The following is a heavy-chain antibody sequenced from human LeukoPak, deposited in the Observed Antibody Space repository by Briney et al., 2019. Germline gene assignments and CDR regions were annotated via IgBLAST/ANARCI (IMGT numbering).Heavy chain of an antibody. J-gene: IGHJ4*02. D-gene: IGHD6-13*01. CDR2: INPSGGST. CDR1: GYTFTSYY. Sequence: ASVKVSCKASGYTFTSYYMHWVRQAPGQGLEWMGIINPSGGSTSYAQKFQGRVTMTRDTSTSTVYMELSGLRSEDTAVYYCARDPSPTIAAAGTFDYWGQGTLVIVSS. CDR3: ARDPSPTIAAAGTFDY. V-gene: IGHV1-46*01.